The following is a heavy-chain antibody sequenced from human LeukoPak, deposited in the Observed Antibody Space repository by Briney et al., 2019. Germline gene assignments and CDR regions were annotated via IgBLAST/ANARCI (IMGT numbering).Heavy chain of an antibody. Sequence: GESLRLSCAASGFTFSDYSMNWVRQAPGKGLEWISYIGIDSGNTNYADSVKGRFTISGDKAKNSLYLQMNSLRVEDTAVYYCARGYKYAFDNWGQGTLVTVSS. CDR1: GFTFSDYS. CDR2: IGIDSGNT. D-gene: IGHD5-24*01. CDR3: ARGYKYAFDN. J-gene: IGHJ4*02. V-gene: IGHV3-48*01.